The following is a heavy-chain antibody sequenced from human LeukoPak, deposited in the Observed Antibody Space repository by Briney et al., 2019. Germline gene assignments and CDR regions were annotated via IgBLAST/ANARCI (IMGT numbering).Heavy chain of an antibody. CDR2: INPNSGGT. CDR3: ARPLGSLKEYWWFDP. J-gene: IGHJ5*02. CDR1: GYTFTGYY. D-gene: IGHD2/OR15-2a*01. V-gene: IGHV1-2*02. Sequence: ASVKVSCKASGYTFTGYYMHWVRQAPGQGLEWMGWINPNSGGTNYAQKFQGRVTMTRATSISTAYMELSRLRSDDTAVYYCARPLGSLKEYWWFDPWGQGTLVTVSS.